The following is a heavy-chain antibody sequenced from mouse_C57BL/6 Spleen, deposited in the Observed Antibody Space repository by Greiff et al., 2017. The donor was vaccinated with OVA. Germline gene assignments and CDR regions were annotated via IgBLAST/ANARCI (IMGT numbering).Heavy chain of an antibody. Sequence: EVQLQQSGPGMVKPSQSLSLTCTVTGYSITSGYDWHWIRHFPGNKLEWMGYISYSGSTNYNPSLKSRISITHDTSKNHFFLKLKSVTTEDTATYYCARGGYGSSCDYWGQGTTLTVSS. V-gene: IGHV3-1*01. CDR3: ARGGYGSSCDY. D-gene: IGHD1-1*01. CDR2: ISYSGST. CDR1: GYSITSGYD. J-gene: IGHJ2*01.